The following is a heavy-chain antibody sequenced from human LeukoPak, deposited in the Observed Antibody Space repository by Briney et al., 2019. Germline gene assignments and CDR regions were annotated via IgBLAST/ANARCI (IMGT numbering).Heavy chain of an antibody. Sequence: SDTLSLTCTVSGGSISNYYWSWIRQPPGKGLEWIGYISYSGSTSYNPSLKSRVTISVDTSKNQFSLKLSSVTAADTAVYYCARVGRGDHTWGRYSCDHWGQGTLVNVSS. V-gene: IGHV4-59*07. CDR3: ARVGRGDHTWGRYSCDH. J-gene: IGHJ1*01. CDR1: GGSISNYY. D-gene: IGHD3-16*01. CDR2: ISYSGST.